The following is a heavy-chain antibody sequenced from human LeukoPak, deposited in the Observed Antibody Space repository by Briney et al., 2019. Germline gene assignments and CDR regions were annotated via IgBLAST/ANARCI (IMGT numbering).Heavy chain of an antibody. CDR3: AKDRGFWSGEDYFDY. CDR1: GFTFSSYG. J-gene: IGHJ4*02. Sequence: GGSLRLSCAASGFTFSSYGMHWVRQAPGKGLEWVAFIRYDGSNKYYADSVKGRFTISRDNSKNTLYLQMSSLRAEDTAVYYCAKDRGFWSGEDYFDYWGQGTLVTVSS. CDR2: IRYDGSNK. V-gene: IGHV3-30*02. D-gene: IGHD3-3*01.